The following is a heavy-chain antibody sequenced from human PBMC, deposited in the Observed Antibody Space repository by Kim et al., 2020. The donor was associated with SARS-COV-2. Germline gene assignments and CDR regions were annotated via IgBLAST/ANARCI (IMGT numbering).Heavy chain of an antibody. J-gene: IGHJ4*02. V-gene: IGHV7-4-1*02. D-gene: IGHD2-2*01. CDR1: GYTFTSYA. CDR2: INTNTGNP. Sequence: ASVKVSCKASGYTFTSYAMNWVRQAPGQGLEWMGWINTNTGNPTYAQGFTGRFVFSLDTSVSTAYLQISSLKAEDTAVYYCAREDCSSTSCYFDYWGQGTLVTVSS. CDR3: AREDCSSTSCYFDY.